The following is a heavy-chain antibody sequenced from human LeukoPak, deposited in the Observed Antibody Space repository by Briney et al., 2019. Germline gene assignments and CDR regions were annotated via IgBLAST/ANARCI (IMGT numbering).Heavy chain of an antibody. CDR1: GYTFTTYC. V-gene: IGHV1-46*01. CDR2: INPSGGST. Sequence: ASVKVSCKASGYTFTTYCMHWVRQAPGQGLEWMGIINPSGGSTSYAQKFQGRVTMTRDTSTSTVYMELSSLRSEDTAVYYCARESYDSSGSPGFDYWGQGTLVTVSS. D-gene: IGHD3-22*01. CDR3: ARESYDSSGSPGFDY. J-gene: IGHJ4*02.